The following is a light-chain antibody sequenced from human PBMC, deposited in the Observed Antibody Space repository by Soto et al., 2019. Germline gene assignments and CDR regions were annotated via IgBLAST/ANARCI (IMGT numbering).Light chain of an antibody. J-gene: IGKJ2*01. CDR2: GAS. V-gene: IGKV3-20*01. Sequence: EIVLTQSPGTLSLSPGERATLSCRASQSVSSNYLAWYQQKPGQAPRLLIYGASSRATGIPDRFSGSGSGTDFTLTISRLEPEEFAVYYCLHYGRSAYTFGQGTTLEIK. CDR1: QSVSSNY. CDR3: LHYGRSAYT.